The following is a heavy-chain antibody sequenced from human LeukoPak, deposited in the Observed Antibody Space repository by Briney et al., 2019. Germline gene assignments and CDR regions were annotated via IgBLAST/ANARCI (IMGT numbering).Heavy chain of an antibody. J-gene: IGHJ6*03. CDR3: ARGRRGIAARRAHYYYMDV. CDR2: ISAYNGNT. D-gene: IGHD6-6*01. V-gene: IGHV1-18*01. CDR1: GYTFTSYG. Sequence: ASVKVSCKASGYTFTSYGISWVRQAPGQGLEWMGWISAYNGNTNYAQKLQGRVTMTTDTSTSTAYMELSSLRSEDTAVYYCARGRRGIAARRAHYYYMDVWGKGTTVTVSS.